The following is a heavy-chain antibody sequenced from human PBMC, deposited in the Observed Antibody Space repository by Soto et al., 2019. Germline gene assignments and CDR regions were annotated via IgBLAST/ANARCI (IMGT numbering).Heavy chain of an antibody. D-gene: IGHD7-27*01. V-gene: IGHV1-69*06. CDR2: IIPIFGSV. CDR3: ARDQMGTIIGGMDV. J-gene: IGHJ6*02. CDR1: GGTFSDYA. Sequence: QVQLVQSGAEVKKPGSSVKVSCKASGGTFSDYAISWVRQAPGQGLEWMGGIIPIFGSVNVAQDFQGRVTITADKSTSTAYMELSSLRSEDTAVYYCARDQMGTIIGGMDVWGQGTTVTVSS.